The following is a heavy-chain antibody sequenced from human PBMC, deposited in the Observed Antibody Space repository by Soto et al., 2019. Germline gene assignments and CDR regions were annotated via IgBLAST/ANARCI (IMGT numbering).Heavy chain of an antibody. V-gene: IGHV4-59*01. CDR1: GGSISSYY. CDR2: IYYSGRT. J-gene: IGHJ5*02. CDR3: ARGYCSSTSCYIWDTWFAP. Sequence: SETLSLTCTVSGGSISSYYWSWIRQPPGKGLEWIGYIYYSGRTNYNPSLKSRVTISVDTSKNQFSLKLSSVTAADTAVYYCARGYCSSTSCYIWDTWFAPWGQGTLVTVSS. D-gene: IGHD2-2*02.